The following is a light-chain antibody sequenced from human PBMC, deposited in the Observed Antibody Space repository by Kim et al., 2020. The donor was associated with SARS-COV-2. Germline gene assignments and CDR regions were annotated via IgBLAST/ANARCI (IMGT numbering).Light chain of an antibody. CDR3: QQLDSYPYT. CDR2: PAS. V-gene: IGKV1-9*01. Sequence: DIQLTQSPSFLSASVGDRVTITCRASQGISSYFAWYQQKPGKAPKLLIFPASTLQSGVPSRFSGSGSGAEFTLTINSLQPADFATYYCQQLDSYPYTFGQGTKLEI. CDR1: QGISSY. J-gene: IGKJ2*01.